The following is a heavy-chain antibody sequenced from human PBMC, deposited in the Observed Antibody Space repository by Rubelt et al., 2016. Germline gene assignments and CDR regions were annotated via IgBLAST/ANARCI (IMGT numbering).Heavy chain of an antibody. J-gene: IGHJ4*02. CDR2: INEVGSNT. Sequence: CGGNLVQPGGSLRLSCAASGFTFRRYWMHWVRQAPGKGLVWVSRINEVGSNTNYADSVEGRFTISRDNAKNTLYLQMSSLRDEDTDVYYCARDHNSAFDNWGQGTLVTVSS. CDR1: GFTFRRYW. CDR3: ARDHNSAFDN. D-gene: IGHD2-15*01. V-gene: IGHV3-74*01.